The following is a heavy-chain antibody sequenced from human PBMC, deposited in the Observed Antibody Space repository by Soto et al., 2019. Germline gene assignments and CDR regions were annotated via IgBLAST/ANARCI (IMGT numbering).Heavy chain of an antibody. D-gene: IGHD6-6*01. CDR1: GFIFSNYA. V-gene: IGHV3-23*01. Sequence: GGSLRLSCAASGFIFSNYAMSWVRQAPGKGLEWVSFISGSGSSTYYADSVKGRFTISRGNSKNTLYLQMNSLRAEDAAVYYCVREASSSGLHLDHWGRGTLVTVSS. CDR2: ISGSGSST. J-gene: IGHJ4*02. CDR3: VREASSSGLHLDH.